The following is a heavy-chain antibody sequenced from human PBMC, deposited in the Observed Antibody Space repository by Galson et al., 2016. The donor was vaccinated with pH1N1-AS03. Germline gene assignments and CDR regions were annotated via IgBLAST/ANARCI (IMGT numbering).Heavy chain of an antibody. CDR2: IHPGGDT. CDR1: GFTVSSGY. D-gene: IGHD3-3*01. Sequence: SLRLSCAATGFTVSSGYHMSWVRQAPGKGLEWVSVIHPGGDTYNADSVKGRFTISSDNFGNMVYLQMNSLRPEDTAVYYCAGDEGFANGINVWGQGTTVTVSS. J-gene: IGHJ6*02. V-gene: IGHV3-66*02. CDR3: AGDEGFANGINV.